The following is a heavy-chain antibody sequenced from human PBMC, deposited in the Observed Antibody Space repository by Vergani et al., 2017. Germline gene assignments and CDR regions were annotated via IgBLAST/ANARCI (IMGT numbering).Heavy chain of an antibody. CDR2: ISSSSSYI. CDR3: ARDTFGGVIDTPDY. V-gene: IGHV3-21*01. Sequence: EVQLVESGGGLVKPGGSLRLSCAASGFTFRSYSMNWVRQAPGKGLEWVSSISSSSSYIYYADSVKGRFTISRDNAKNSLYLQMNSLRAEDTAVYYCARDTFGGVIDTPDYWGQGTLVTVSS. CDR1: GFTFRSYS. J-gene: IGHJ4*02. D-gene: IGHD3-16*02.